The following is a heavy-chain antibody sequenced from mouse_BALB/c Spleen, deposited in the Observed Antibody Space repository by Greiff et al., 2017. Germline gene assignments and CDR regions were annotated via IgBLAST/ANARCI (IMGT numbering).Heavy chain of an antibody. D-gene: IGHD4-1*01. J-gene: IGHJ2*01. Sequence: EVQGVESGGGLVKPGGSLKLSCAASGFAFSSYDMSWVRQTPEKRLEWVAYISSGGGSTYYPDTVKGRFTISRDNAKNTLYLQMSSLKSEDTAMYYCARRSLTGSFDYWGQGTTLTVSS. CDR2: ISSGGGST. CDR3: ARRSLTGSFDY. V-gene: IGHV5-12-1*01. CDR1: GFAFSSYD.